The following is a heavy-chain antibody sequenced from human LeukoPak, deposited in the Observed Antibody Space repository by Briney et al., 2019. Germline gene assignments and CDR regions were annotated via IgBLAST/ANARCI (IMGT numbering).Heavy chain of an antibody. V-gene: IGHV4-34*01. CDR1: GGSFSGYY. CDR3: ARHGLIAARHAFDI. J-gene: IGHJ3*02. D-gene: IGHD6-13*01. CDR2: INHSGST. Sequence: SETLSLTCAVYGGSFSGYYWSWIRQPPGKGLEWIGEINHSGSTNYNSSLKSRATISVDTSKNQFSLKLSSVTAADTAVYYCARHGLIAARHAFDIWGQGTMVTVSS.